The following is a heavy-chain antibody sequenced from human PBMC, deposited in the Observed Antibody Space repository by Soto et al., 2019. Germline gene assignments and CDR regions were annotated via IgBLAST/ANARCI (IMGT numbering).Heavy chain of an antibody. J-gene: IGHJ4*02. CDR1: GFTFSSYS. V-gene: IGHV3-21*01. CDR2: ISSSSSYI. CDR3: ARDRTGFLEWSIIG. D-gene: IGHD3-3*01. Sequence: GGSLRLSCAASGFTFSSYSMNWVRQAPGKGLEWVSSISSSSSYIYYADSVKGRFTISRDNAKNSLYLQMNSLRAEDTAVYYCARDRTGFLEWSIIGWGQGTLVTVSS.